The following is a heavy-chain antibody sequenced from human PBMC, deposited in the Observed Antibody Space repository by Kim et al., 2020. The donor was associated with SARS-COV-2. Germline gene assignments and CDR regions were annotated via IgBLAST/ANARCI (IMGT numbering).Heavy chain of an antibody. CDR2: ISGSGGST. CDR3: AKEVGYGDYLLGGFDY. D-gene: IGHD4-17*01. CDR1: GFTFSRYA. Sequence: GGSLRLSCAASGFTFSRYAMSWVRQAPGKGLEWVSAISGSGGSTYYADSVKGRFTISRDNSKNTLYLQMNSLRAEDTAVYYCAKEVGYGDYLLGGFDYWGQGTLVTVSS. J-gene: IGHJ4*02. V-gene: IGHV3-23*01.